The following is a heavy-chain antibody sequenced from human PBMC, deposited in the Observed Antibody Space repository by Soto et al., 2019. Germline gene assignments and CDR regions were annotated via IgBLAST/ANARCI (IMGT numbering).Heavy chain of an antibody. J-gene: IGHJ4*02. Sequence: PVGSLRLSCTASGFKFGGYALGWFRQAPGQGLEWVGCNGSKAYGGTTEIAASIRGRFTISIDDSRSIAYLQKHSLKPEDTAVYSCSRGGYHSGYFETMPYNIDYWGQGTPVTVSS. D-gene: IGHD3-22*01. V-gene: IGHV3-49*03. CDR1: GFKFGGYA. CDR2: NGSKAYGGTT. CDR3: SRGGYHSGYFETMPYNIDY.